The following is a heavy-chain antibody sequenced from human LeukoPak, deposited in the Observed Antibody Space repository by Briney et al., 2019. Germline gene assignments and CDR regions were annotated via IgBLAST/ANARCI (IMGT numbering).Heavy chain of an antibody. CDR1: GASINNYY. CDR3: ARGATTFGTNYFDP. D-gene: IGHD3-3*01. Sequence: SETLSLTCTVSGASINNYYWSWIRQPPGKGLEWIGCVYYMGNTNYNPSLKSRVTISVNTSNNQFSLNLTSVTAADTAIYYCARGATTFGTNYFDPWGQGTLVTVSS. CDR2: VYYMGNT. V-gene: IGHV4-59*01. J-gene: IGHJ5*02.